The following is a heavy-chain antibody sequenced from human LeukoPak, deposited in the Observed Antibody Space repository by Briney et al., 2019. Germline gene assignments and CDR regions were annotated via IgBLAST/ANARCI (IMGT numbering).Heavy chain of an antibody. V-gene: IGHV1-2*02. CDR1: GGTFSSYA. J-gene: IGHJ4*02. CDR2: INPNSGGT. CDR3: ARTSNGDFDY. Sequence: ASVTVSCKASGGTFSSYAISWVRQAPGQGLEWMGWINPNSGGTNYAQKFQGRATMTRDTSISTAYMELSRLRSDDTAVYYCARTSNGDFDYWGQGTLVTVSS. D-gene: IGHD7-27*01.